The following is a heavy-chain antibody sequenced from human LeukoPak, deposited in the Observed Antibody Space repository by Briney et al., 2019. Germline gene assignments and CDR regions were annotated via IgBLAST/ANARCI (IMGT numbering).Heavy chain of an antibody. J-gene: IGHJ6*03. Sequence: SETLSLTCTVSGGSISSSPYYWGWIRQPPGKGLEWIGSIYYSGSTYYNPSLKSRVTISVDTSKNQFSLKLSSVTAADTAVYYCARETTLVGVTNGYYYYMDVWGKGTTVTVSS. D-gene: IGHD1-26*01. CDR3: ARETTLVGVTNGYYYYMDV. CDR1: GGSISSSPYY. CDR2: IYYSGST. V-gene: IGHV4-39*07.